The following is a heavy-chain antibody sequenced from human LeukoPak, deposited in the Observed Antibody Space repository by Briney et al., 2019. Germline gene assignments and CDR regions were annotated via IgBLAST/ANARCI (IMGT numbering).Heavy chain of an antibody. CDR3: ARVGDSSGTYYVDY. Sequence: PSETLSLTCTVSGGSISSYHWSWIRQPAGKGLEWIGRIYPSGSTNYSPSLKRRVTMSVDTSKNQFSLKLSSVTAADTAVYYCARVGDSSGTYYVDYWGQGTLVTVSS. CDR1: GGSISSYH. CDR2: IYPSGST. D-gene: IGHD3-22*01. V-gene: IGHV4-4*07. J-gene: IGHJ4*02.